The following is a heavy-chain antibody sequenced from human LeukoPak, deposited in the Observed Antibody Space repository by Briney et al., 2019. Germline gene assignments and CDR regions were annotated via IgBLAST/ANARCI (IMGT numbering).Heavy chain of an antibody. D-gene: IGHD5-18*01. V-gene: IGHV3-23*01. Sequence: EGSLRLSCAASGFTFSSYAMSWVRQAPGKGLEWVSAISGSGGSTYYADSVKGRFTISRDNSKNTLYLQMNSLRAEDTAVYYCAKEKRGYSYGSDAFDIWGQGTMVTVSS. CDR2: ISGSGGST. J-gene: IGHJ3*02. CDR1: GFTFSSYA. CDR3: AKEKRGYSYGSDAFDI.